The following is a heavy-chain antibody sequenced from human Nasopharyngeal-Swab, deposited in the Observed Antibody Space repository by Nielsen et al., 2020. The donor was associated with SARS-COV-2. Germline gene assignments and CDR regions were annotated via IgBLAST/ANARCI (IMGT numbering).Heavy chain of an antibody. CDR2: IYYSGST. D-gene: IGHD3/OR15-3a*01. CDR3: ARVSLYDFRSGVGNWFDS. CDR1: GFTFSSYW. Sequence: ESLKISCAASGFTFSSYWMHWIRQPPGKGLEWIGYIYYSGSTNYNPSLKSRVTISVDTSKNQFSLKLSSVTAADTAVYYCARVSLYDFRSGVGNWFDSWGQGTLVTVSS. J-gene: IGHJ5*01. V-gene: IGHV4-59*01.